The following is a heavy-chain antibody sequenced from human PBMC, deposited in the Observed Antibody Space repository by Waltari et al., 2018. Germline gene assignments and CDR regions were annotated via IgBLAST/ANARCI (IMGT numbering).Heavy chain of an antibody. CDR3: ATQASISSPSF. CDR2: IRFDGGQK. J-gene: IGHJ4*02. Sequence: QLQLLESGGGVFLPGGALRLSCNAAGVIFSREDMNWVRQAPGMGLEWVYLIRFDGGQKFYADTVKGRFTVSRDNSRDTLYLHMESLRSGDTGTYFCATQASISSPSFWGRGTLVTVSS. D-gene: IGHD3-16*02. V-gene: IGHV3-30*02. CDR1: GVIFSRED.